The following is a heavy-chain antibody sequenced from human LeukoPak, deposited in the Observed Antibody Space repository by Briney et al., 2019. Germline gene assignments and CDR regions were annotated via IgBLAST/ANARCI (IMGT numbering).Heavy chain of an antibody. D-gene: IGHD6-13*01. J-gene: IGHJ5*02. CDR2: ISGSGSNI. V-gene: IGHV3-48*03. CDR3: ARVAAAPGTFDP. CDR1: GFTFSSYE. Sequence: GGSLRLSCAASGFTFSSYEMNWVRQAPGKGLEWLSYISGSGSNIYYANSVEGRFTISRDNAKNSLYLQMNSLRVEDTAVYYCARVAAAPGTFDPWGQGTLVTVSS.